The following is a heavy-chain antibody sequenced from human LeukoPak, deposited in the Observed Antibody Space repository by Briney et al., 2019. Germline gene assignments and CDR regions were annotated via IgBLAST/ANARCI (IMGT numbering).Heavy chain of an antibody. Sequence: GGSLRLSCAASGFTFTSYAMSWVRQAPGKGLEWSSAVSGSGGITYYADSVKGWFTISRANSKNTLYLQINSLRAEDTAVFYSAAYYDFWSGYPPPDYWGQGTLVTVSS. CDR1: GFTFTSYA. J-gene: IGHJ4*02. CDR3: AAYYDFWSGYPPPDY. CDR2: VSGSGGIT. V-gene: IGHV3-23*01. D-gene: IGHD3-3*01.